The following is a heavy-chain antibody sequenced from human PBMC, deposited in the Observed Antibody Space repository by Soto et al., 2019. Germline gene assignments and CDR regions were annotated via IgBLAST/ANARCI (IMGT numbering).Heavy chain of an antibody. D-gene: IGHD6-19*01. V-gene: IGHV3-23*01. Sequence: EVQLLESGGGLVQPGGSLRLSCAASGFTFNNYAMSWVRQAPGKGLEWVSTISGSGVSTYYPDSVKGRFTISRDNSKNTLYLQMNSLRAEDTAVYYCAKGREWLVFEYWGQGTLVTVSS. CDR3: AKGREWLVFEY. CDR2: ISGSGVST. J-gene: IGHJ4*02. CDR1: GFTFNNYA.